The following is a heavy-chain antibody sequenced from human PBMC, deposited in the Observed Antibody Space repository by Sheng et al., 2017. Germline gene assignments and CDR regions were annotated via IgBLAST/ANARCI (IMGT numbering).Heavy chain of an antibody. CDR1: GFTFNRYP. Sequence: QVQLVESGGGVVQPGRSLILSCVASGFTFNRYPMHWVRQAPGKGLEWVAHIRPDGSTEYNADFVKGRFTISADKSQNTLYLQMNSLTTEDTAVYYCARDDFGTIDYW. V-gene: IGHV3-30*01. CDR2: IRPDGSTE. J-gene: IGHJ4*01. D-gene: IGHD1-7*01. CDR3: ARDDFGTIDY.